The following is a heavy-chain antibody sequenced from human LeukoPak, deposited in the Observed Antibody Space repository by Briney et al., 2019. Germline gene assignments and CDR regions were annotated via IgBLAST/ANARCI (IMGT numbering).Heavy chain of an antibody. CDR3: AGSTYDSSGSYYYYGMDV. V-gene: IGHV4-39*01. CDR1: GGSISSSSYY. CDR2: IYYSGST. J-gene: IGHJ6*02. D-gene: IGHD3-22*01. Sequence: SETLSLTCTVSGGSISSSSYYWGWIRQPPGKGLEWIVSIYYSGSTYYNPSLKSRVTISVDTSKNQFSLELSSVTAADTAVYYCAGSTYDSSGSYYYYGMDVWGQGTTVTVSS.